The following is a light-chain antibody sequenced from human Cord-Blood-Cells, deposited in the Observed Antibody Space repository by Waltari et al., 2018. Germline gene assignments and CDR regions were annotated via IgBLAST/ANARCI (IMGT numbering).Light chain of an antibody. Sequence: QSALTQPRSVSGSPGQSVTISCTGTSSDVGGYNYVSWYQQHPGKAPKLMIYDVSKRPYGVPDRFSGSKSGNTASLTISGLQAEDEADYYCCSYAGSYTFEVFGGGTKLTVL. CDR1: SSDVGGYNY. V-gene: IGLV2-11*01. J-gene: IGLJ3*02. CDR3: CSYAGSYTFEV. CDR2: DVS.